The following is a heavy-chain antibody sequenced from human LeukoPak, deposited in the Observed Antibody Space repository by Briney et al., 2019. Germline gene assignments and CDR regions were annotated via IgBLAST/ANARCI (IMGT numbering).Heavy chain of an antibody. CDR3: ARVWTYYYGMDV. J-gene: IGHJ6*02. CDR1: GGTFNNYA. D-gene: IGHD3-10*01. CDR2: IISILGIA. V-gene: IGHV1-69*04. Sequence: SVTVSYKASGGTFNNYAISWVRQAPGPRLEWPGRIISILGIANYAQKFQGRVTITADKSTSTAYMELSSLRSEDTAVYYCARVWTYYYGMDVWGQGTTVTVAS.